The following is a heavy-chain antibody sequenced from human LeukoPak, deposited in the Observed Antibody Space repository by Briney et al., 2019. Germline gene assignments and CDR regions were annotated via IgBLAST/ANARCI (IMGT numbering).Heavy chain of an antibody. CDR3: ARECREKGGSCYSNAFDI. V-gene: IGHV3-48*03. J-gene: IGHJ3*02. CDR1: GFTFSSYE. D-gene: IGHD2-15*01. Sequence: PGGSLRLSCAASGFTFSSYEMNWVRQAPGKGLEWVSYISSSGSTIYYADSVKGRFTISRDNAKNSLYLQMNSLRSEDTAVYYCARECREKGGSCYSNAFDIWGQGTMVTVSS. CDR2: ISSSGSTI.